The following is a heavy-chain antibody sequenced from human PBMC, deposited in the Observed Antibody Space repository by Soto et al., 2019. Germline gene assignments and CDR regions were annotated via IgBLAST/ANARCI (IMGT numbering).Heavy chain of an antibody. CDR2: IIPILGTA. J-gene: IGHJ6*02. CDR1: GGTFSSYA. V-gene: IGHV1-69*12. CDR3: ARGIRGYSGYDPSGGHIYCMDV. D-gene: IGHD5-12*01. Sequence: QVQLVQSGAEVKNPGSSVKVSCKASGGTFSSYAISWVRQAPGQGLEWMGGIIPILGTANYAHKVQVRVTINADESTSTAYMELSSLRSEDTAVDYCARGIRGYSGYDPSGGHIYCMDVWGQRTTVTVS.